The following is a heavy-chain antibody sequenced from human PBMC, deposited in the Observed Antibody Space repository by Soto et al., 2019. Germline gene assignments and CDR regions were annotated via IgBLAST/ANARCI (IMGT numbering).Heavy chain of an antibody. CDR3: ARTPGPEVAASLEYYYFSGMDV. J-gene: IGHJ6*02. CDR2: IHPGDSDT. V-gene: IGHV5-51*01. CDR1: GYSFTGYW. Sequence: GESLKISCEASGYSFTGYWIGWVRQVPGKGLEWMGIIHPGDSDTKYSPSFQGQVTISVDKSITTAYLQWSSLKASDTAMYYCARTPGPEVAASLEYYYFSGMDVWGQGTTVTVSS. D-gene: IGHD2-15*01.